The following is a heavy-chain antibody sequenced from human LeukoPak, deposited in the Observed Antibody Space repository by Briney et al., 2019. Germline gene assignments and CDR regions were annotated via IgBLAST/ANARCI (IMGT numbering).Heavy chain of an antibody. Sequence: GGPLRLSCAASGFTFNNYAMSWVRQAPGKGLEWVSAISASGGTTYYADSVKGRFTISRDNSENTLFLQMNSLRAEDTAVYYCAKEPREYCSSTSCPNWFDSWGQGTLVTVSS. V-gene: IGHV3-23*01. J-gene: IGHJ5*01. CDR1: GFTFNNYA. CDR3: AKEPREYCSSTSCPNWFDS. D-gene: IGHD2-2*01. CDR2: ISASGGTT.